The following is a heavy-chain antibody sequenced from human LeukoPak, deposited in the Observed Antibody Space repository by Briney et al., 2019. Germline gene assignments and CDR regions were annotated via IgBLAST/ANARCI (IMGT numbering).Heavy chain of an antibody. Sequence: PSETLSLTCAVYGGSFSGYYRSWIRQPPGKGLEWIGEINHSGSTNYNPSLKSRVTISVDTSKNQFSLKLSSVTAADTAVYYCATSRQYYYDSSGYHDWGQGTLVTVSS. V-gene: IGHV4-34*01. CDR2: INHSGST. J-gene: IGHJ4*02. D-gene: IGHD3-22*01. CDR3: ATSRQYYYDSSGYHD. CDR1: GGSFSGYY.